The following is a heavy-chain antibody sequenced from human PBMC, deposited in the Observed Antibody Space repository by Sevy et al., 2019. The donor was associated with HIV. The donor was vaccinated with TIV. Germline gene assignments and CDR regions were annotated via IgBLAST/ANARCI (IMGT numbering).Heavy chain of an antibody. CDR2: NCFGGDTK. CDR1: GFTFNIYT. D-gene: IGHD2-8*01. J-gene: IGHJ4*02. CDR3: AREGCTRPHDY. V-gene: IGHV3-23*01. Sequence: GGSLRLSCTASGFTFNIYTMSWVRQAPGKGLEWVSTNCFGGDTKNYADSVKGRFTISRVNSKRTVYLQMNSLRVEDSAVYYCAREGCTRPHDYWGQGTLVTVSS.